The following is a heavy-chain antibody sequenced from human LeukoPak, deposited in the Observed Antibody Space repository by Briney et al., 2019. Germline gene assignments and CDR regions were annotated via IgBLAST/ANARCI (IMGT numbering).Heavy chain of an antibody. J-gene: IGHJ5*02. CDR3: ARGRDIVVVVAASFDP. CDR2: MNPNSGNT. D-gene: IGHD2-15*01. CDR1: GYTFTSYD. Sequence: VASVKVSCKASGYTFTSYDINWVRQATGQGLEWMGWMNPNSGNTGYAQKFQGRVTMTRNTSISTAYMELSSLRSEDTAVYYCARGRDIVVVVAASFDPWGQGTLVTVSS. V-gene: IGHV1-8*01.